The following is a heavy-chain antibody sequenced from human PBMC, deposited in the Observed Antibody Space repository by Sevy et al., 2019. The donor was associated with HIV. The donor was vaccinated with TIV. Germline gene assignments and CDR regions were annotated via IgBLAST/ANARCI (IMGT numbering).Heavy chain of an antibody. D-gene: IGHD3-16*01. CDR1: GFTFNIFP. Sequence: GGSLRLSCAASGFTFNIFPLHWVRQAPGKGLGWVTIMSFDGKYKYYADSVRGRFTISRDNSKNTLYLQMNNLRPGDTAIYYCARERKGGGLDYWGQGTLVTVSS. J-gene: IGHJ4*02. V-gene: IGHV3-30*04. CDR2: MSFDGKYK. CDR3: ARERKGGGLDY.